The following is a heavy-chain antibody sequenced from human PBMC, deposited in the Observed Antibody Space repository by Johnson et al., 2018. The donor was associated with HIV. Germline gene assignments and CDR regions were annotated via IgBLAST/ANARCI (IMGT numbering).Heavy chain of an antibody. CDR2: ISGSGGST. CDR3: ARDGGYSYFAFDL. J-gene: IGHJ3*01. V-gene: IGHV3-NL1*01. D-gene: IGHD5-18*01. CDR1: GFTFSNYV. Sequence: QVQLVESGGGVVQPGGSLRLSCAASGFTFSNYVMHWVRQAPGKGLEWVSAISGSGGSTYYADSVKGRFTISRDNSKNTFYLQMNTVRAEDTAVYYCARDGGYSYFAFDLWGQGTVVTVSS.